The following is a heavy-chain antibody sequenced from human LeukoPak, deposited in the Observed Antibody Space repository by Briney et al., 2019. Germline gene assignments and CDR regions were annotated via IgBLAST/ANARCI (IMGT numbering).Heavy chain of an antibody. CDR2: ISGSGGST. CDR1: RFTFSSYA. J-gene: IGHJ4*02. D-gene: IGHD6-19*01. CDR3: AKGSIAVAGTVDY. Sequence: GRSLRLSCAASRFTFSSYAMGWVRQAPGKGLEWVSAISGSGGSTYYADSVKGRFTISRDNSKNTLYLQMNSLRAEDTAVYHCAKGSIAVAGTVDYWGQGTLVTVSS. V-gene: IGHV3-23*01.